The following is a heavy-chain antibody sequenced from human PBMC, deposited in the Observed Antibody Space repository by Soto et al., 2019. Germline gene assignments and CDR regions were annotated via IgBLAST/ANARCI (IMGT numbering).Heavy chain of an antibody. CDR1: GFTFNSYG. Sequence: QIQLVESGGGVVQPGRSLRLSCTASGFTFNSYGFNWVRQAPGKGLEWVALIWYDGNTKYYADSVKGRFTISRDNLRSTVYLQMNSLTAEDTAVYYCARPLVAPVAGPYYYGMDVWGQGTTVTVSS. CDR2: IWYDGNTK. V-gene: IGHV3-33*01. CDR3: ARPLVAPVAGPYYYGMDV. J-gene: IGHJ6*02. D-gene: IGHD6-19*01.